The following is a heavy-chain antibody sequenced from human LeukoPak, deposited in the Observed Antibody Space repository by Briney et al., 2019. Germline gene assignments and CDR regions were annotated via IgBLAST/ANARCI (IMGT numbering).Heavy chain of an antibody. J-gene: IGHJ4*02. CDR3: ARVGVDYGDYVAY. CDR2: ISSSSSTI. Sequence: GGSLRLSCAASGFTFSSYSMNWVRQAPGKGLEWVSYISSSSSTIYYADSVKGRFTISRDNAKNSLYLQMNSLRAGDTAVYYCARVGVDYGDYVAYWGQGTLVTVSS. CDR1: GFTFSSYS. V-gene: IGHV3-48*01. D-gene: IGHD4-17*01.